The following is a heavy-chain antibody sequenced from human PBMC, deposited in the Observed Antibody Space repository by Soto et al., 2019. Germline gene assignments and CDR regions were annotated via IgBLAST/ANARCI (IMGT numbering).Heavy chain of an antibody. CDR2: IYPGDHET. CDR3: ARCPRSSPYFDF. D-gene: IGHD6-13*01. V-gene: IGHV5-51*01. CDR1: GYTFSNFW. J-gene: IGHJ4*02. Sequence: PGESLKISCQCSGYTFSNFWIGWVRQLPGQGLEWMGIIYPGDHETRYSPSFLGKDTISAETSINTAYLHWSSLHASDSAFYFCARCPRSSPYFDFWGQGALVTVSS.